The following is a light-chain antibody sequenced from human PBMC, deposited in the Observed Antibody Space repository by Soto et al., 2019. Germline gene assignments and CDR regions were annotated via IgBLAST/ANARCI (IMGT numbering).Light chain of an antibody. V-gene: IGKV3-20*01. Sequence: EIVLTQSPGTLSLSPGERATLSCRASQSVSRTYLAWYQQKPGQAPRLLIYGASSRDTGIPDRFSGSGSGTDFTLTISRLATEDFAVYYCHQYGSSPQTFGQGTKVEIK. J-gene: IGKJ1*01. CDR3: HQYGSSPQT. CDR1: QSVSRTY. CDR2: GAS.